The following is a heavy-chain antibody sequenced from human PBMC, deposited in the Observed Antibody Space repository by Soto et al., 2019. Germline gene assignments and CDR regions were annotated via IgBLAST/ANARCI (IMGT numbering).Heavy chain of an antibody. CDR1: GFTFDDYA. CDR3: AKDVHCSGGSCYSYFDY. D-gene: IGHD2-15*01. CDR2: ISWNSGSI. Sequence: EVQLVESGGGLVQPGRSLRLSCAASGFTFDDYAMHWVRQAPGKGLEWVSGISWNSGSIGYADSVKGRFTISSDNAKNSLYLQMNSLRAEDTALYYCAKDVHCSGGSCYSYFDYWGQGTLVTVSS. V-gene: IGHV3-9*01. J-gene: IGHJ4*02.